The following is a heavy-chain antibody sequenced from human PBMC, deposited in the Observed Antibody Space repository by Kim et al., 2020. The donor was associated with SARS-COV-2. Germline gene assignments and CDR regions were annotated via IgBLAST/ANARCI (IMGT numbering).Heavy chain of an antibody. D-gene: IGHD3-10*01. CDR1: GFTFSSYA. V-gene: IGHV3-23*01. CDR2: ISGSGGST. Sequence: GGSLRLSCAASGFTFSSYAMSWVRQAPGKGLEWVSAISGSGGSTYYADSVKGRFTISRDNSKNTLYLQMNSLRAEDTAVYYCAKTGLLWFGESNFDYWGQGTLVTVSS. CDR3: AKTGLLWFGESNFDY. J-gene: IGHJ4*02.